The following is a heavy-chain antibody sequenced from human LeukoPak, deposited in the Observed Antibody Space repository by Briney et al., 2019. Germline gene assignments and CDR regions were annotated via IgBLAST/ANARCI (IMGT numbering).Heavy chain of an antibody. D-gene: IGHD6-13*01. CDR1: GFTFSSYA. CDR2: ISYDGSNK. V-gene: IGHV3-30-3*01. Sequence: GGSLRLSCAASGFTFSSYAMHWVRQAPGKGLEWVAVISYDGSNKYYADSVKGRFTISRDNSKNTLYLQMNSLRAEDTALYYCAKGDSSSWYGTALDAFDIWGQGTMVTVSS. J-gene: IGHJ3*02. CDR3: AKGDSSSWYGTALDAFDI.